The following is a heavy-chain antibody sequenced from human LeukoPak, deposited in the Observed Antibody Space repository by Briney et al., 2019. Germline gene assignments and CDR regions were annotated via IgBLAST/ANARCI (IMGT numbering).Heavy chain of an antibody. J-gene: IGHJ5*02. CDR2: INHRGST. V-gene: IGHV4-34*01. CDR1: GGSFSDYY. CDR3: ARGRRGWFDP. Sequence: SETLSLTCAVYGGSFSDYYWGWIRQPPGKGLEWFGEINHRGSTNYNPSLKSRVTISVDTSKNQFSLKLSSVTAADTAVYYCARGRRGWFDPWGQGTLVTVSS.